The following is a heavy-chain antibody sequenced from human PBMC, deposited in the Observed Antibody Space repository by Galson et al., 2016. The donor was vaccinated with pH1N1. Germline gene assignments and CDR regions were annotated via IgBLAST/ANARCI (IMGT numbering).Heavy chain of an antibody. CDR3: AKDIGYCSSTSCQYYYYYGMDV. CDR2: ISGSGGST. J-gene: IGHJ6*02. CDR1: GFTFSSYA. D-gene: IGHD2-2*01. V-gene: IGHV3-23*01. Sequence: SLRLSCAASGFTFSSYAMSWVRQAPGKGLEWVSAISGSGGSTYYADSVKGRFTISRDNSKSKLYRQMNSLRAEDTPVYYCAKDIGYCSSTSCQYYYYYGMDVWGQGTTVTVSS.